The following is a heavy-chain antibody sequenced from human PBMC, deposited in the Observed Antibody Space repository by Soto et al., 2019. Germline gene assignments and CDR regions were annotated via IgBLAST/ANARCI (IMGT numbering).Heavy chain of an antibody. Sequence: SETLSLTCTVSGGSISSYYWSWIRQPPGKGLEWIGYIYYSGSTNYNPSLKSRVTISVDTSKNQFSLKLSSVTAADTAVYYCARGGYDFWSGPGPNWFDPWGQGTLVTVSS. CDR2: IYYSGST. J-gene: IGHJ5*02. CDR3: ARGGYDFWSGPGPNWFDP. D-gene: IGHD3-3*01. V-gene: IGHV4-59*01. CDR1: GGSISSYY.